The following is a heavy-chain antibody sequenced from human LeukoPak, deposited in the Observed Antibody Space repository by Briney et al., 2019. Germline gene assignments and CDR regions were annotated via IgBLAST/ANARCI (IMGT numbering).Heavy chain of an antibody. CDR1: GGSISSYY. D-gene: IGHD6-19*01. Sequence: SETLSLTCTVSGGSISSYYWSWIRQPPGKGLEWIGYIYYSGSTNYNPSLKSRVTISVDTFKNQFSLKLSSVTAADTAVYYCARHTSVAGTGIDYWGQGTLVTVSS. V-gene: IGHV4-59*08. CDR3: ARHTSVAGTGIDY. J-gene: IGHJ4*02. CDR2: IYYSGST.